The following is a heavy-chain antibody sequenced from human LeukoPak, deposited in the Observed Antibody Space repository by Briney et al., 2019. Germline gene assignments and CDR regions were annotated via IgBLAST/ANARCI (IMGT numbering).Heavy chain of an antibody. Sequence: PSETLSLTCTVSGGSISSYYWSWIRQPPGKGLEWIGYIYYSGSTNYNPSLKSRVTISVDTSKNQFSLKLSSVTAADTAVYYCARGESWSSSSEGWFDPWGQGTLVTVSS. J-gene: IGHJ5*02. CDR1: GGSISSYY. CDR3: ARGESWSSSSEGWFDP. D-gene: IGHD6-6*01. CDR2: IYYSGST. V-gene: IGHV4-59*08.